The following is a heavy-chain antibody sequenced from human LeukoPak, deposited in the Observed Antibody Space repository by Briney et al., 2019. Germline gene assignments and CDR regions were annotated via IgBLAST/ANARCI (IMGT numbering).Heavy chain of an antibody. CDR2: MNSNSGNT. D-gene: IGHD2-15*01. Sequence: ASVKVSCKASGYTFTSYGINWVRQATGQGLEWMGWMNSNSGNTGYAQKFQGRVTMTRNTSISTAYMELSSLRSEDTAVYYCARKGYCSGGSKGFDYWGQGTLVTVSS. V-gene: IGHV1-8*02. J-gene: IGHJ4*02. CDR3: ARKGYCSGGSKGFDY. CDR1: GYTFTSYG.